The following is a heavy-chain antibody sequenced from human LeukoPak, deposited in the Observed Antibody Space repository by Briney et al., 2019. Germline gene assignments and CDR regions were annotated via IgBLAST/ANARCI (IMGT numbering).Heavy chain of an antibody. D-gene: IGHD5-18*01. Sequence: PLRLSCAASGFTFDDYAMHWVRQAPGKGLEWVSGISWNSGSIGYADSVKGRFTISRDNTKNSLYLQMNSLRAEDMALYYCAKGFTAMPNYYMDVWGKGTTVTVSS. CDR2: ISWNSGSI. CDR3: AKGFTAMPNYYMDV. CDR1: GFTFDDYA. V-gene: IGHV3-9*03. J-gene: IGHJ6*03.